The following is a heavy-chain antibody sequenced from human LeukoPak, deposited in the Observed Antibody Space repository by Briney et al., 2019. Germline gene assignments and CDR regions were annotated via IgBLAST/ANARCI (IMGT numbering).Heavy chain of an antibody. D-gene: IGHD3-9*01. J-gene: IGHJ4*02. Sequence: PGGSLRLSCAASGFTFSSYAMSWVRQAPGKGLEWVSAISGSGGSTYYADSVKGRFTISRDNSKNTLYLQMNSLRAEDTAVYYCAKDLRFDILTGYYKGSGFDYWGQGTLVTVSP. CDR2: ISGSGGST. CDR1: GFTFSSYA. V-gene: IGHV3-23*01. CDR3: AKDLRFDILTGYYKGSGFDY.